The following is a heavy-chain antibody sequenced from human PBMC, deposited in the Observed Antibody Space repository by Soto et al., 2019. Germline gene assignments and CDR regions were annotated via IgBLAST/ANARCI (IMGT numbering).Heavy chain of an antibody. J-gene: IGHJ6*02. Sequence: QVHLVEFGGGVVQPGRSLRLTCAASEFTFSNYGMHWVRQAPGKGLEWVAVILNDGSNRYHADSVKDRFTISRDNSKNTLYLQMNSLRAEDTAVYYCARDDEYSGNGMDVWVQGTTVTVS. D-gene: IGHD3-10*01. V-gene: IGHV3-33*01. CDR1: EFTFSNYG. CDR2: ILNDGSNR. CDR3: ARDDEYSGNGMDV.